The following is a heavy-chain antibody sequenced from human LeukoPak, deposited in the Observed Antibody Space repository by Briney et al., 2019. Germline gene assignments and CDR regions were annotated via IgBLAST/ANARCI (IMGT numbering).Heavy chain of an antibody. J-gene: IGHJ5*02. Sequence: KPSETLSLTCTVSGGSISSGSYYWSWIRQPAGKGLEWIGRIYTNGGTKYNPSLKSRVTTSGDTSKNQFSLKLSSVTAADTAVYYCARGDPSPFLSGGYWFDPWGQGTLVTVSS. V-gene: IGHV4-61*02. CDR3: ARGDPSPFLSGGYWFDP. D-gene: IGHD3-10*01. CDR2: IYTNGGT. CDR1: GGSISSGSYY.